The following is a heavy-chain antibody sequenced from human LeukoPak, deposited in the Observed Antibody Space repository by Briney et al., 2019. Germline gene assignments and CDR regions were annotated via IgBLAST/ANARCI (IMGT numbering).Heavy chain of an antibody. CDR2: ISGDGGST. D-gene: IGHD2-2*01. CDR1: GFNFADSA. CDR3: AKSQGYCSSTSCRPYSTSWPFNY. V-gene: IGHV3-43*02. Sequence: QPGGSLRLSCAASGFNFADSAMHWVRQAPEKGLEWVSLISGDGGSTYYADPVKGRFSISRDNSKNSLYLQMNSLRIEDTALYYCAKSQGYCSSTSCRPYSTSWPFNYWGQGTLVTVAS. J-gene: IGHJ4*02.